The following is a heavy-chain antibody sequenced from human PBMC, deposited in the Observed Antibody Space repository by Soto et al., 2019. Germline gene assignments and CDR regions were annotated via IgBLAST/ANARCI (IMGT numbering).Heavy chain of an antibody. V-gene: IGHV4-61*01. CDR2: VYYSGTT. J-gene: IGHJ4*02. CDR1: GGSVNNRTYY. Sequence: QVQLQESGPGLLKPSETLSLTCSVSGGSVNNRTYYWSWIRQPPGKRLEWIGYVYYSGTTNYNPSLTRRVSISVDTSKNLFSLSLSSVTAADPALYYCARTTAVPNTLRSRYYFDYWGQGTLVTVSS. CDR3: ARTTAVPNTLRSRYYFDY. D-gene: IGHD4-17*01.